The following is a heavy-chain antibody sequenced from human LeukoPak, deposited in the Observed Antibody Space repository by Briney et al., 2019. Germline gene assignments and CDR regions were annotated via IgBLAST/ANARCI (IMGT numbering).Heavy chain of an antibody. J-gene: IGHJ4*02. V-gene: IGHV3-23*01. CDR2: ISGSGGST. CDR1: GFTFSSYA. CDR3: AKWAGYYDFWSGYYY. Sequence: PGGSLRLSCAASGFTFSSYAMSWVHQAPGKGLEWVSAISGSGGSTYYADSAKGRFTISRDNSKNTLYLQMNSLRAEDTAVYYCAKWAGYYDFWSGYYYWGQGTLVTVSS. D-gene: IGHD3-3*01.